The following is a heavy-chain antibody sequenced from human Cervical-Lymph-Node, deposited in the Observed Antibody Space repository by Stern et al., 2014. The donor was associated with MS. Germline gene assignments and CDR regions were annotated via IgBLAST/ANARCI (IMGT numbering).Heavy chain of an antibody. J-gene: IGHJ3*02. CDR3: ARESTGDAFDI. V-gene: IGHV1-69*04. D-gene: IGHD3-10*01. Sequence: QVQLVQSGAEVKKPGSSVKVSCKASGGTFSSYTITWVRQAPGPGLEWMGRIIAIVGIADYAQKFQGRVTITADKSTSTAYMELSSLRSEDTAVYYCARESTGDAFDIWGQGTMVTVSS. CDR1: GGTFSSYT. CDR2: IIAIVGIA.